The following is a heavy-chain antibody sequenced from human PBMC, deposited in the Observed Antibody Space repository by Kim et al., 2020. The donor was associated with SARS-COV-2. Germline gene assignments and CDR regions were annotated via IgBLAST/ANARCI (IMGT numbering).Heavy chain of an antibody. CDR3: APGPRIVAAEPTDY. J-gene: IGHJ4*02. V-gene: IGHV3-23*01. CDR2: IYVGGAT. CDR1: GFTFSSYT. D-gene: IGHD6-13*01. Sequence: GGSLRLSCAASGFTFSSYTMSWVRQAPGKGLEWASGIYVGGATYYADPVKGRFTISRDNSKNTVFLQLNSLRAEDTAVYYCAPGPRIVAAEPTDYWGQGTLVTVSS.